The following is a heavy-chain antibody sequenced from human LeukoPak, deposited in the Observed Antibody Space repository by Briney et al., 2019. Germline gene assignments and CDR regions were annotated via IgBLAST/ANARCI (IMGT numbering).Heavy chain of an antibody. D-gene: IGHD6-13*01. V-gene: IGHV3-23*01. J-gene: IGHJ4*02. CDR2: ISGSGGST. CDR1: GFTFSSYA. Sequence: GGSLRLSCAAFGFTFSSYAMSWVRQAPGKGLEWVSAISGSGGSTYYADSVKGRFTISRDNSKNTLYLQMNSLRAEDTAVYYCAKGLSSSSSWYLVDYWGQGTLVTVSS. CDR3: AKGLSSSSSWYLVDY.